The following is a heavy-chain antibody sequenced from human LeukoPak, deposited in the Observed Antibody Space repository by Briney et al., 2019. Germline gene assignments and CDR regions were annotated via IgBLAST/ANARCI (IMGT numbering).Heavy chain of an antibody. J-gene: IGHJ3*02. CDR1: GFTSSSYA. CDR3: AGESFDI. CDR2: ISKDGNSQ. Sequence: GGSLRLSCVASGFTSSSYAMDWVRQAPGKGLEWVAVISKDGNSQNYADSVKGRFTISRDNSKNTLYLQMNSLRPEDTAVYYCAGESFDIWGQGTTVTVSS. V-gene: IGHV3-30*04.